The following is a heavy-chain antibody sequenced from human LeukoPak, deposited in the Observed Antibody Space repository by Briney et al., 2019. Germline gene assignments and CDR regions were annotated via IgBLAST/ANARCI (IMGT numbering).Heavy chain of an antibody. J-gene: IGHJ6*02. CDR2: IYYCGST. D-gene: IGHD3-22*01. CDR3: ARVTHYYDSSGPSLDYYYGMDV. Sequence: SETLSLTCTVSGGSISSYYWSWIQQPPGKGLEWIGYIYYCGSTNYNPSLKSRVTISVDTSKNQFSLKLSSVTAADTAVYYCARVTHYYDSSGPSLDYYYGMDVWGQGTTVTVSS. V-gene: IGHV4-59*01. CDR1: GGSISSYY.